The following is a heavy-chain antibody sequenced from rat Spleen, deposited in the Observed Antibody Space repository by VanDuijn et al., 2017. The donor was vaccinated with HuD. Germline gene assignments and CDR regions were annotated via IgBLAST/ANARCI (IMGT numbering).Heavy chain of an antibody. V-gene: IGHV5-29*01. CDR3: TRGDY. CDR1: GFTFSDYG. Sequence: EVQLVESGGGLVQPGKSLKLSCAASGFTFSDYGMAWVRQAPTKGLGWVATIIYDGTRTYYRDSGKGRFTISRDNAKSTLYLQMNSLRSEDTATYYCTRGDYWGQGVMVTVSS. CDR2: IIYDGTRT. J-gene: IGHJ2*01.